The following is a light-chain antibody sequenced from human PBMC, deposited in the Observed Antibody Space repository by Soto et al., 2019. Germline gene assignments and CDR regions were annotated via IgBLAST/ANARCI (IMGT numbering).Light chain of an antibody. Sequence: QCLLTQAPCVSGAPGQRCTISWTGSMSNIGAGYDVDWYQQLPGTAPKLLIFGNGNRPSGVPDRLSGSKSDTSASLAITGLQAEDEADYYCQTYDSSLSGLSVFGTGTKVTVL. V-gene: IGLV1-40*01. CDR1: MSNIGAGYD. CDR3: QTYDSSLSGLSV. J-gene: IGLJ1*01. CDR2: GNG.